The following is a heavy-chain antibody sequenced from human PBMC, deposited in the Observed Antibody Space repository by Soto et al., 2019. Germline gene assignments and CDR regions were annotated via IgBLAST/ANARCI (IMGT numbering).Heavy chain of an antibody. CDR2: ISYDGTNK. J-gene: IGHJ4*02. CDR1: GFTFRSYA. D-gene: IGHD6-13*01. Sequence: QVQLVESGGGVVQPGRSLRLSCAASGFTFRSYAMDWVRQAPGEGLEWVAVISYDGTNKYYADSVKGRFTISRDNSKNTLSLQMNSLRAEDTAVYYCARGDSNSWSDYWGQGTLVTVSS. V-gene: IGHV3-30*01. CDR3: ARGDSNSWSDY.